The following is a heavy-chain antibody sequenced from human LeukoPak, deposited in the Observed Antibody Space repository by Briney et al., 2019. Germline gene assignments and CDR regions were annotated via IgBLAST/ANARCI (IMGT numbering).Heavy chain of an antibody. J-gene: IGHJ6*02. CDR2: IGTAGDT. CDR3: ARGGGGYDWEVLYGMDV. V-gene: IGHV3-13*01. D-gene: IGHD5-12*01. CDR1: GFTFSSYD. Sequence: GGSLRLSCAASGFTFSSYDMHWVRQATGKGPEWVSAIGTAGDTYYPGSVKGRFTISRENAKNSLYLQMNSLRAGDTAVYYCARGGGGYDWEVLYGMDVWGQGTTVTVSS.